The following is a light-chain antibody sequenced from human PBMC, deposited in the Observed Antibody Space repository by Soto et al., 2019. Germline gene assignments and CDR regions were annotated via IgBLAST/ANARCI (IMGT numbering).Light chain of an antibody. CDR3: QQFYSTLPT. CDR1: QSVLFSSDNQNY. V-gene: IGKV4-1*01. J-gene: IGKJ1*01. Sequence: DIVMTQSPDSLAVSLGERATINCKSSQSVLFSSDNQNYLAWYQQKPGQPPKLLFYWASTRDSGVPDRFSGSGYGTDFTLTISSLQAEDVAIYHCQQFYSTLPTFGQGTKVEIK. CDR2: WAS.